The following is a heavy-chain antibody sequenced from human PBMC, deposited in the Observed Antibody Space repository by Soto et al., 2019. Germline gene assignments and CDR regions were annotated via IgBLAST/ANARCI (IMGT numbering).Heavy chain of an antibody. CDR3: VRNWRYYGGDYYYGMDA. CDR1: GFSLNTGGVG. J-gene: IGHJ6*02. D-gene: IGHD3-10*01. Sequence: ITLKESGPTLVKPTQTHTLTCTFSGFSLNTGGVGVGWVRQPRGKAMEWLALIYWDDDERYRPSLRSRPNITKDTINNQVVLTMTNMDPEDTATYSCVRNWRYYGGDYYYGMDAWGQGTTVTVSS. CDR2: IYWDDDE. V-gene: IGHV2-5*02.